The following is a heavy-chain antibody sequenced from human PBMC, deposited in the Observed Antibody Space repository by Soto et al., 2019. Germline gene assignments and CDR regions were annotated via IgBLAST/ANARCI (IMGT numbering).Heavy chain of an antibody. CDR1: GGSFSGYY. CDR2: INHSGST. CDR3: ARGHRRKPYYYYGMDV. Sequence: SETLSLTCAVYGGSFSGYYWSWIRQPPGKGLEWIGEINHSGSTNYNPSLKSRVTISVDTSKNQFSLKLSSVTAADTAVYYCARGHRRKPYYYYGMDVWGQGTTVTVSS. J-gene: IGHJ6*02. D-gene: IGHD2-21*01. V-gene: IGHV4-34*01.